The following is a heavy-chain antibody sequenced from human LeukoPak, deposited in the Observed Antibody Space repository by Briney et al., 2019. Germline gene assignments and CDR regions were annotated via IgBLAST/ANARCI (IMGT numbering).Heavy chain of an antibody. V-gene: IGHV4-39*01. CDR3: ARQPGAPMDYMDV. Sequence: KASETLSLTCTVSGGSISSSSYYWGWIRQPPGKGLEWIGSIYYSGSTYYNPSLKSRVTISVDTSKNQFSLKLSSVTAADTAVYYCARQPGAPMDYMDVWGKGTTVTVSS. CDR2: IYYSGST. J-gene: IGHJ6*03. CDR1: GGSISSSSYY. D-gene: IGHD3-10*01.